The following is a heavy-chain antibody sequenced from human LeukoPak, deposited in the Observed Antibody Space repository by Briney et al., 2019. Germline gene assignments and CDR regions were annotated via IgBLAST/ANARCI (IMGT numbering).Heavy chain of an antibody. CDR2: INHSGST. V-gene: IGHV4-34*01. D-gene: IGHD3-10*01. CDR1: GESFSDYY. J-gene: IGHJ4*02. Sequence: PSETLSLTCAVYGESFSDYYWSWVRQPPGKGLEWIGEINHSGSTNYNPSLKSRVTISVDTSKNQFSLKLSSVTAADTAVYYCARAGITMVRGVRGPRPKLYYFDYWGQGTLVTVSS. CDR3: ARAGITMVRGVRGPRPKLYYFDY.